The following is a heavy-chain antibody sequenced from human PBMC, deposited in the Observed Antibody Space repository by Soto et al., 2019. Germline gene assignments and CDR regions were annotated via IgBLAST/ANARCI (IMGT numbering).Heavy chain of an antibody. V-gene: IGHV4-30-2*01. CDR2: IYNSGST. Sequence: QLQLQESGSGLVKPSQTLSLTCAVSGGSISSGGYSWSWIRQPPGKGLEWIGYIYNSGSTYYNPSLKSRVTISVDRSKNQVALKLSAVTAADTAVYYCARGQVVAAQHWGQGTLVTVSS. CDR3: ARGQVVAAQH. CDR1: GGSISSGGYS. D-gene: IGHD2-15*01. J-gene: IGHJ4*02.